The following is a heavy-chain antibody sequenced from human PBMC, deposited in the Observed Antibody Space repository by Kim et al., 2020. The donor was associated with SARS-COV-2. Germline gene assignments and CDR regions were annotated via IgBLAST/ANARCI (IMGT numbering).Heavy chain of an antibody. J-gene: IGHJ6*02. CDR2: INHSGST. D-gene: IGHD6-6*01. V-gene: IGHV4-34*01. CDR1: GGSFSGYY. Sequence: SETLSLTCAVYGGSFSGYYWSWIRQPPGKGLEWIGEINHSGSTNYNPSLKSRVTISVDTSKNQFSLKLSSVTAADTAVYYCASTRGIAARRNSYYYYGMDVWGQGTTVTVSS. CDR3: ASTRGIAARRNSYYYYGMDV.